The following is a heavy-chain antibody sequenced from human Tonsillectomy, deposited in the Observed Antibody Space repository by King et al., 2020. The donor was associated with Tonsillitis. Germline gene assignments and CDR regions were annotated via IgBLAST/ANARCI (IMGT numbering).Heavy chain of an antibody. CDR2: IKSKTDGGTT. CDR1: GFTFSNAW. V-gene: IGHV3-15*01. Sequence: VQLVESGGGLVKPGGSLRLSCAASGFTFSNAWMSWVRQAPGKGLEWVGRIKSKTDGGTTDYAAPVKGRFTISRDDSKNTLYLQMNSLKTEDTAVYYCTTDLNWNYPGRLVYWGQGTLVTVSS. J-gene: IGHJ4*02. D-gene: IGHD1-7*01. CDR3: TTDLNWNYPGRLVY.